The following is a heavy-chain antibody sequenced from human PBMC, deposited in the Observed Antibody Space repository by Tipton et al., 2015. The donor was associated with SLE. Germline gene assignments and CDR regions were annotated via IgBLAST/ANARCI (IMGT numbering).Heavy chain of an antibody. CDR1: GFTFSSYG. CDR2: ISYDGSNK. Sequence: SLRLSCAASGFTFSSYGIYWVRQAPGKGLEWVAVISYDGSNKYYADSVKGRFTISRDNSKNTLYLQMNSLRAEDTAVYYCAREPSDHGYFDYWGQGTLVTVSS. CDR3: AREPSDHGYFDY. J-gene: IGHJ4*02. V-gene: IGHV3-30*03. D-gene: IGHD1-14*01.